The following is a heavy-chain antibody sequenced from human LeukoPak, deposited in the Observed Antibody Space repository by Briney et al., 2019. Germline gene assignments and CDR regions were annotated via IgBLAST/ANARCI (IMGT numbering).Heavy chain of an antibody. J-gene: IGHJ6*02. V-gene: IGHV4-34*01. Sequence: PETLSLTCAVYGGSFSGYYWSWIRQPPGKGLEWIGEINHSGSTNYNPSLKSRVTISVDTSKNQFSLKLSSVTAADTAVYYCARAMDVWGQGTTVTVSS. CDR2: INHSGST. CDR1: GGSFSGYY. CDR3: ARAMDV.